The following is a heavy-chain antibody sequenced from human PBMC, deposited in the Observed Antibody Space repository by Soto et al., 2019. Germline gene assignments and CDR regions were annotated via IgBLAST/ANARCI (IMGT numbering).Heavy chain of an antibody. J-gene: IGHJ4*02. CDR3: ARHNYGSGSTYFDY. CDR1: GGSISSGNYY. D-gene: IGHD3-10*01. V-gene: IGHV4-61*01. CDR2: IYYSGST. Sequence: SETLSLTCTVSGGSISSGNYYWSWIRQPPGKGLEWIGYIYYSGSTNYNPSLKSRVTISVDTSKNQFSLRLNSMTAADTAVYYCARHNYGSGSTYFDYWGQGTLVTVSS.